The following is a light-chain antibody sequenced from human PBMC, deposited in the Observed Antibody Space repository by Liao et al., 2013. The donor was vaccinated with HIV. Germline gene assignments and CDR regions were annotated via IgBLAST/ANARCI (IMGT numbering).Light chain of an antibody. V-gene: IGLV3-1*01. J-gene: IGLJ1*01. Sequence: SYELTQPPSVSVSPGQTASITCSGDKLGDKYACWYQQKPGQSPVLVISQDTKRPSGIPERFSGSNSGNTATLTISGTQAMDEADYYCQAWDSTLYVFGTGTKVTVL. CDR3: QAWDSTLYV. CDR1: KLGDKY. CDR2: QDT.